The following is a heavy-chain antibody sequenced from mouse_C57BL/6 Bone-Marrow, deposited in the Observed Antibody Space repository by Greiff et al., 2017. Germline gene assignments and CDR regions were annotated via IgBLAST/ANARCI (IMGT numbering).Heavy chain of an antibody. Sequence: EVKLVESGGGLVKPGGSLKLSCAASGFTFSSSAMSWVRQTPEKRLEWVATISDGGSYTYSPDNVKGRFTISRDNAKNNLYLQMSHLKSEDTAMYYCARDRRAYYSNWNYFDYWGQGTTLTVSS. D-gene: IGHD2-5*01. CDR1: GFTFSSSA. J-gene: IGHJ2*01. CDR3: ARDRRAYYSNWNYFDY. CDR2: ISDGGSYT. V-gene: IGHV5-4*01.